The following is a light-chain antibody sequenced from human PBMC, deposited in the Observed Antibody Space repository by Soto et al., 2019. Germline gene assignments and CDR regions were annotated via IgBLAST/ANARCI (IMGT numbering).Light chain of an antibody. V-gene: IGLV3-1*01. CDR1: KLGDKY. Sequence: SYELTQPPSVSVSPGQTASITCSGDKLGDKYACWYQQKPGQPPVLVIYQDSKRPSGIPERFSGSNSGNTATLTISGTQAMDEADYYCQAWDSSISYVFGTGTKLTVL. CDR3: QAWDSSISYV. CDR2: QDS. J-gene: IGLJ1*01.